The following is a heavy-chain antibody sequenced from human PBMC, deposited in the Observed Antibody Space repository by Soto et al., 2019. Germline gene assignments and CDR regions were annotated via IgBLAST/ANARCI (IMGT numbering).Heavy chain of an antibody. CDR2: IRSKAYGGTT. D-gene: IGHD3-3*01. V-gene: IGHV3-49*03. CDR1: GFTFGDYA. J-gene: IGHJ3*02. CDR3: TRVRIRFLEWLLPAPDAFDI. Sequence: GGSLRLSCTASGFTFGDYAMSWFRQAPGKGLEWVGFIRSKAYGGTTEYAASVKGRFTISRDDSKSIAYLQMNSLKTEDTAVYYCTRVRIRFLEWLLPAPDAFDIWGQGTMVTVSS.